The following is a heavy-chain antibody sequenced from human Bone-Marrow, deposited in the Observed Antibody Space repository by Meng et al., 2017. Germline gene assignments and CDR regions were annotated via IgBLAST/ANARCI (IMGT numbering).Heavy chain of an antibody. CDR2: INTDASST. Sequence: GGSLRLSCAASGFTFSSYNMHWVRQTPGEGLVWVSRINTDASSTTYADSVKDRFTISRDDAKNTVYLQMNSLRAEDTAVYYCARDADWVIFDHWGQGALVTVSS. V-gene: IGHV3-74*03. D-gene: IGHD3-9*01. CDR1: GFTFSSYN. J-gene: IGHJ4*02. CDR3: ARDADWVIFDH.